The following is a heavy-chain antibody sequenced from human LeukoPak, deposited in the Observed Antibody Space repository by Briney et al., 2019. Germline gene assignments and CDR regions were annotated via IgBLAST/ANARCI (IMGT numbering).Heavy chain of an antibody. CDR3: AGMAAIDY. Sequence: GGSLRLSCAASGFTFSNYWMSWVRQAPGKGLEWLANINQDGSEKYYVDSVKGRFTISRDNAKNSLFLQMNNLRAEDTAVYYCAGMAAIDYWGQGTLVTVSS. CDR2: INQDGSEK. D-gene: IGHD1-26*01. J-gene: IGHJ4*02. V-gene: IGHV3-7*01. CDR1: GFTFSNYW.